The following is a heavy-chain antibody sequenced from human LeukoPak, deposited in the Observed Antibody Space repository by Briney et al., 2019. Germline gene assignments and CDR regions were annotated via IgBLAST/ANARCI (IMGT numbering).Heavy chain of an antibody. CDR3: ARAGGTYYDFWSAH. Sequence: ASVKVSCKASGYTFSDYYIHWVRQAPGQGLEWMGWINPHSGGTYYAQKFQGRVTITMDRSISTAYMELSRLRSDDTAVYYCARAGGTYYDFWSAHWGQGTLVTVSS. CDR1: GYTFSDYY. D-gene: IGHD3-3*01. J-gene: IGHJ4*02. V-gene: IGHV1-2*02. CDR2: INPHSGGT.